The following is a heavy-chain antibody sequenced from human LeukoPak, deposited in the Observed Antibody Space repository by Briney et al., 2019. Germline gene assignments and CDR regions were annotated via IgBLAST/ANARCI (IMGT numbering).Heavy chain of an antibody. V-gene: IGHV1-2*02. J-gene: IGHJ4*02. CDR1: GYAFTGYY. CDR3: AGRGTDFDY. Sequence: ASVKVSCKASGYAFTGYYMHWVRQAPGPGLEWMGWINPNSGGTNYAQKFQGGVTMTRDTSISTAYMELSRLRSDDTAVYYCAGRGTDFDYWGQGTLVTVSS. CDR2: INPNSGGT.